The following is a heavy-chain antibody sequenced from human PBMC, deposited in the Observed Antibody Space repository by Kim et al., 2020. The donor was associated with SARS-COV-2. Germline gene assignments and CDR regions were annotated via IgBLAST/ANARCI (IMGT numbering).Heavy chain of an antibody. CDR3: AKDLSSGWPVNYFDY. CDR1: GFTFSSYA. V-gene: IGHV3-23*01. Sequence: GGSLRLSCAASGFTFSSYAMSWVRQAPGKGLEWVSAISGSGGSTYCADSVKGRFTISRDNSKNTLYLQMNSLRAEDTAVYYCAKDLSSGWPVNYFDYWGQGTLVTVSS. J-gene: IGHJ4*02. D-gene: IGHD6-19*01. CDR2: ISGSGGST.